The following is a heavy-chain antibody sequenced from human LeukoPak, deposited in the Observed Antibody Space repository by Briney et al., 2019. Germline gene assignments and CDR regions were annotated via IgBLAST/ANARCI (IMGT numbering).Heavy chain of an antibody. D-gene: IGHD6-13*01. V-gene: IGHV4-59*08. CDR2: IYYSGST. CDR3: ARHGSSWFHHNWFDP. J-gene: IGHJ5*02. CDR1: GGSISSYY. Sequence: SETLSLTCTVSGGSISSYYWSWIRQPPGKGLEWIGYIYYSGSTNYNPPFKSRVTISVDTSKNQFSLKLSSVTAADTAVYYCARHGSSWFHHNWFDPWGQGTLVTVSS.